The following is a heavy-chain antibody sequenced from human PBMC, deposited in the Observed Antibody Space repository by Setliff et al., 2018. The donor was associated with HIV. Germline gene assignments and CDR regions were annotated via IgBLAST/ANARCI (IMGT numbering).Heavy chain of an antibody. V-gene: IGHV4-31*03. D-gene: IGHD1-1*01. CDR2: IYYRGDT. CDR3: ARVRTGDRSFDF. Sequence: TLSLTCSVSGASITSGYYWSWVRQRPGRGLEWIGHIYYRGDTYYSPPLKSRLAISVDTSKMQFSLTVTSMTAADTAVYYCARVRTGDRSFDFWGQGTLVTVSS. J-gene: IGHJ4*02. CDR1: GASITSGYY.